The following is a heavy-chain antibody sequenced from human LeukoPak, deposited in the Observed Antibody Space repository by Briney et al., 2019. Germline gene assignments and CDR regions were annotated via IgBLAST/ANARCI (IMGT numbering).Heavy chain of an antibody. V-gene: IGHV3-53*01. CDR3: AKEGCSSTSCYTDNWFDP. Sequence: PGGSLRLSCAVSGFTFTTNYMSWVRQAPGKGLECVSVIYFGGITAYADSVKGRFTISRDNSKNTLYLQMNSLRAEDTAVCYCAKEGCSSTSCYTDNWFDPWGQGTLVTVSS. CDR2: IYFGGIT. J-gene: IGHJ5*02. D-gene: IGHD2-2*02. CDR1: GFTFTTNY.